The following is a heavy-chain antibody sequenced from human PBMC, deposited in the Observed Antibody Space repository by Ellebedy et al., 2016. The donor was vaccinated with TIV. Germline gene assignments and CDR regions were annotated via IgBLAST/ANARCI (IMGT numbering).Heavy chain of an antibody. Sequence: PGGSLRLSCTTSGFSFGDYPMSWVRQAPGKGLEWVGCIRSNVNGGTTEYAASVKGRFLISRDDSKSIAYLQMNSLKTEDTAVYYCARVRLIWFGEPAGGYYGMDIWGQGTTVTVSS. CDR1: GFSFGDYP. CDR3: ARVRLIWFGEPAGGYYGMDI. V-gene: IGHV3-49*04. J-gene: IGHJ6*02. D-gene: IGHD3-10*01. CDR2: IRSNVNGGTT.